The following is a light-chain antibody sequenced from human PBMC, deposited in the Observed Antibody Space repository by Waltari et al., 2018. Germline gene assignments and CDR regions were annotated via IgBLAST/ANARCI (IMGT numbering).Light chain of an antibody. CDR1: SSTIGGTP. CDR2: SDN. V-gene: IGLV1-44*01. CDR3: AAWDDSLNGWV. J-gene: IGLJ3*02. Sequence: QSLLTQPPSASGTPGQRAPISGSGRSSTIGGTPLTWYQQVPRTAPKGLIFSDNQRPSGVPDRISGSKSGTSASLAISGLQSEDETDYYCAAWDDSLNGWVFGGGTRLTVL.